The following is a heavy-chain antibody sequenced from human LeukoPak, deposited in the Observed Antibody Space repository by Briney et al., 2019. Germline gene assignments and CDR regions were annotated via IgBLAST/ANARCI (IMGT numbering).Heavy chain of an antibody. V-gene: IGHV3-74*01. CDR2: INTDGRST. CDR1: GFIFSSYW. CDR3: ARDFMYSGNCAGC. Sequence: PGGSLRLSCAASGFIFSSYWMHWVRHAPGKGLVWVSRINTDGRSTSYADSVKGRFTISRDNAKNTLYLQMNSLRAEDTAVYYCARDFMYSGNCAGCWGQGTLVSVPS. D-gene: IGHD6-13*01. J-gene: IGHJ4*02.